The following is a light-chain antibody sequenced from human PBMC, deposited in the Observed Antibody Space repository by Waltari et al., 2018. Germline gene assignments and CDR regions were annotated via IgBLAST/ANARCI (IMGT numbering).Light chain of an antibody. J-gene: IGLJ1*01. CDR2: EVS. CDR1: SSYVGSYNY. CDR3: SSYTSSSSYV. V-gene: IGLV2-14*01. Sequence: QSALTQPASVSGSPGQSITISCTGTSSYVGSYNYVSWYQQHPGKAPKLMIYEVSNRPSGVSSRFSGSKSGNTASLTISGLQAEDEADYYCSSYTSSSSYVFGTGTKVTVL.